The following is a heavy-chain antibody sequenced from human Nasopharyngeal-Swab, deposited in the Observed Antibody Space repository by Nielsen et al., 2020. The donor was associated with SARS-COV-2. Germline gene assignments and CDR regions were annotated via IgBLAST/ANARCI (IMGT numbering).Heavy chain of an antibody. CDR3: ARARGAYGDYYYYYYTDV. CDR2: TYYRYKWYN. D-gene: IGHD4-17*01. V-gene: IGHV6-1*01. J-gene: IGHJ6*03. Sequence: SETLSLTCAISGDSVYNSSAAWDWIRQSPSRGLEWLGRTYYRYKWYNDYAVSVKSRITINPDTSKNQFSLHLNSVTPEDTAVYYCARARGAYGDYYYYYYTDVWGKGTTVTVSS. CDR1: GDSVYNSSAA.